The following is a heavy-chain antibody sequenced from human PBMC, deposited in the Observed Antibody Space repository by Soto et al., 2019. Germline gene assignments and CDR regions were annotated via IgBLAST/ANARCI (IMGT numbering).Heavy chain of an antibody. CDR3: ARGGSNFDWLLPFDY. CDR1: GGSISSYY. D-gene: IGHD3-9*01. J-gene: IGHJ4*02. V-gene: IGHV4-59*01. CDR2: IYYSGST. Sequence: ETLSLTCTVSGGSISSYYWSWIRQPPGKGLEWIGYIYYSGSTNYNPSLKSRVTISVDTSKNQFSLKLSSVTAADTAVYYCARGGSNFDWLLPFDYWGQGTLVTVSS.